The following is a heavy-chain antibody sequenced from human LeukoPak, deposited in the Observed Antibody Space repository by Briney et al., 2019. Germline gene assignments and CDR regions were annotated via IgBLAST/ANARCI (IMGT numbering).Heavy chain of an antibody. CDR1: GSTFSSYS. CDR2: ISSSSSYI. J-gene: IGHJ4*02. V-gene: IGHV3-21*01. D-gene: IGHD2-15*01. CDR3: ARDLAMGSCYSCG. Sequence: GGSLRLSCAASGSTFSSYSMNWVRQAPGKGLEWVSSISSSSSYIYYADSVKGRFTISRDNAKNSLYLQMNSLRAEDTAVYYCARDLAMGSCYSCGWGQGTLVTVSS.